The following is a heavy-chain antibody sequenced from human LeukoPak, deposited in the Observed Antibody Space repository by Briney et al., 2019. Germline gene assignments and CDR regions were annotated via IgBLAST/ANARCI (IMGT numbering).Heavy chain of an antibody. Sequence: GGSLRLSCAASGFTFSSNVMSWVRQAPGRGLEWVLAISGSGINTYYADSVKGRFTISRDNSRNTLYLQMNSLRAEDTAVYYCAKEVNTAMDYFYGMDVWGQGTTVTVSS. CDR3: AKEVNTAMDYFYGMDV. D-gene: IGHD5-18*01. J-gene: IGHJ6*02. V-gene: IGHV3-23*01. CDR1: GFTFSSNV. CDR2: ISGSGINT.